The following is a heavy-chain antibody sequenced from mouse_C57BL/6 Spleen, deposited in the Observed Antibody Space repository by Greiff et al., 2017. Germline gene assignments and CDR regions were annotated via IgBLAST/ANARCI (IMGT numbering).Heavy chain of an antibody. V-gene: IGHV1-52*01. D-gene: IGHD2-3*01. CDR2: IDPSDSET. Sequence: QVQLQQPGAELVRPGSSVKLSCKASGYTFTSYWMHWVKQRPIQGLEWIGNIDPSDSETHYNQKFKDKATLTVDKSSSTAYMQLSSLTSEDSAVYYCARGGYDGYYDAMDYWGQGTSVTVSS. CDR1: GYTFTSYW. J-gene: IGHJ4*01. CDR3: ARGGYDGYYDAMDY.